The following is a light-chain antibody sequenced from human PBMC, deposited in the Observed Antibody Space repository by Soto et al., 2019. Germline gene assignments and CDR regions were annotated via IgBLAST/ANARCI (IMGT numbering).Light chain of an antibody. CDR1: QSINSRY. V-gene: IGKV3-20*01. J-gene: IGKJ3*01. CDR3: QQFGSSPGFT. Sequence: PGERATLSCRASQSINSRYLAWYQQKPGQAPRLLIYAASSRATGIPDRFSGSGSGTDFTLTISRLEPEDFAVYYCQQFGSSPGFTFGPGTKVDIK. CDR2: AAS.